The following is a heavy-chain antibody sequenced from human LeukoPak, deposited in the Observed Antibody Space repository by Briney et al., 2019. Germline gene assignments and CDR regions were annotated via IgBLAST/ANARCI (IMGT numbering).Heavy chain of an antibody. V-gene: IGHV1-18*01. Sequence: GASVKVPCKASGYTFTSYGISWVRQAPGQGLEWMGWISTYNGNTDYAQKLQGRVTMTTDTSTSTAYMELGSLRSDDTAVYYCARDSHRYYYGSGSYNPLDYWGQGTLVTVSS. CDR3: ARDSHRYYYGSGSYNPLDY. CDR1: GYTFTSYG. CDR2: ISTYNGNT. J-gene: IGHJ4*02. D-gene: IGHD3-10*01.